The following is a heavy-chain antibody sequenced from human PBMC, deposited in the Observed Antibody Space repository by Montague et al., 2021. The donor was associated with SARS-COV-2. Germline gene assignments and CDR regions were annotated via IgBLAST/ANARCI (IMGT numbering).Heavy chain of an antibody. CDR3: ARRARWNIVVVVGDRHAFDI. V-gene: IGHV4-39*01. J-gene: IGHJ3*02. CDR1: GGSISSSSYY. Sequence: SETLSLTCTVSGGSISSSSYYWGWIRQPPGKGLEWIGSIYYSGSTYYNPSLKSRVTISVDTSKNQFSLNLNSVTAADTAVYYCARRARWNIVVVVGDRHAFDIWGQGTMVTVSS. CDR2: IYYSGST. D-gene: IGHD2-15*01.